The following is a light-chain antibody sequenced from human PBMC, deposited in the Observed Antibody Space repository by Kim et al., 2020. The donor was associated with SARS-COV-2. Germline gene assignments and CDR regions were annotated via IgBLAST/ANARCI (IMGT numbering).Light chain of an antibody. V-gene: IGKV1-5*01. CDR3: QQYNSYPEG. CDR2: DAS. J-gene: IGKJ2*03. CDR1: QSISSW. Sequence: GDRVTITCRASQSISSWLAWYQQKPGKAPKLLIYDASSLESGVPSRFSGSGSGTEFTLTISSLQPDDFATYYCQQYNSYPEGFGQGTKLEI.